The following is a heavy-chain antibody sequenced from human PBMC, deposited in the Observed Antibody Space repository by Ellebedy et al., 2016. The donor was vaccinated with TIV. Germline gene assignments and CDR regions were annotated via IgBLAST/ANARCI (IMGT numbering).Heavy chain of an antibody. D-gene: IGHD1-26*01. CDR2: ISWNSGSI. CDR3: AKDSHGIVGANSLIDY. Sequence: GGSLRLSCAASGFTFDDYAMHWVRQAPGKGLEWVSGISWNSGSIGYADSVKGRFTISRDNAKNSLYLQMNSLRAEDTALYYCAKDSHGIVGANSLIDYWGQGTLVTVSS. J-gene: IGHJ4*02. CDR1: GFTFDDYA. V-gene: IGHV3-9*01.